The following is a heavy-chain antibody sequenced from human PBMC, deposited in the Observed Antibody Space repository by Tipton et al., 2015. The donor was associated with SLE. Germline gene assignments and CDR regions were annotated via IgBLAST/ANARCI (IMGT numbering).Heavy chain of an antibody. Sequence: TLSLTCAVSGGSINSGDYSWSWIRQPPGKGLEWIGNIYHSGSTYYNPSLKSRVTISADRSKNQFSLKLSFVTAADTAVYYCARGGGIVLVPAAEFDYWGEGTQFTDSS. CDR2: IYHSGST. CDR1: GGSINSGDYS. D-gene: IGHD2-2*01. J-gene: IGHJ4*02. CDR3: ARGGGIVLVPAAEFDY. V-gene: IGHV4-30-2*01.